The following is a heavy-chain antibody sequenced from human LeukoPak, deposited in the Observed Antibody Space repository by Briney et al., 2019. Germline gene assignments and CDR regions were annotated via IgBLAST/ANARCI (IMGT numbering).Heavy chain of an antibody. V-gene: IGHV3-30*04. D-gene: IGHD3-10*01. CDR3: ASSASGGGANYFDY. CDR1: GFTFSSYA. Sequence: GRSLRLSCAASGFTFSSYAMHWVRQAPGKGLEWVAVISYDGSNKYYADSVKGRFTISRDNSKNTLYLQMNSLRAEDTAVYYCASSASGGGANYFDYWGQGTLVTVSS. J-gene: IGHJ4*02. CDR2: ISYDGSNK.